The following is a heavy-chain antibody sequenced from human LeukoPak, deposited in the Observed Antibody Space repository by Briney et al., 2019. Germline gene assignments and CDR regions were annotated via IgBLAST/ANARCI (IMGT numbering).Heavy chain of an antibody. Sequence: EPSETLSLTCTVSGGSISSSTYYWGWIRQPPGKGLEWIGYIYYSGSTYYNPSLKSRVTISVDTSKNQFSLKLTSVTAADTAVYYCAREGLITIVRGVNFGYWGQGTLVTVSS. D-gene: IGHD3-10*01. J-gene: IGHJ4*02. CDR2: IYYSGST. V-gene: IGHV4-31*03. CDR3: AREGLITIVRGVNFGY. CDR1: GGSISSSTYY.